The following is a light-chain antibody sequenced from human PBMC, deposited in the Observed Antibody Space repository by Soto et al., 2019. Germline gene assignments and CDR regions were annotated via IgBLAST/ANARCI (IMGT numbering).Light chain of an antibody. J-gene: IGKJ1*01. V-gene: IGKV3-15*01. CDR1: ESISSN. CDR3: QQFNNWWT. CDR2: GAS. Sequence: EIVMTQSPATLSVSPGERATLSCRASESISSNVAWYQQKSGQAPRLLIYGASTRATGIPARFSGSGSGTDFTLTISSLQSEDFAVYYCQQFNNWWTFGQGTKVDIK.